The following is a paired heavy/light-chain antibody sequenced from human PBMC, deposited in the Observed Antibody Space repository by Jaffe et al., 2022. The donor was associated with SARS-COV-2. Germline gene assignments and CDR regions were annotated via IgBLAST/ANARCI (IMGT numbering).Heavy chain of an antibody. CDR1: GYSFTSYW. J-gene: IGHJ6*02. Sequence: EVQLVQSGAEVKKPGESLKISCKGSGYSFTSYWIGWVRQMPGKGLEWMGIIYPGDSDTRYSPSFQGQVTISADKSISTAYLQWSSLKASDTAMYYCARHRETVTTYPPRPMEMDVWGQGTTVTVSS. CDR2: IYPGDSDT. D-gene: IGHD4-4*01. CDR3: ARHRETVTTYPPRPMEMDV. V-gene: IGHV5-51*01.
Light chain of an antibody. CDR2: DAS. CDR1: QSVSSSY. CDR3: QQYGSSPQN. J-gene: IGKJ5*01. V-gene: IGKV3D-20*01. Sequence: EIVLTQSPATLSLSPGERATLSCGASQSVSSSYLAWYQQKPGLAPRLLIYDASSRATGIPDRFSGSGSGTDFTLTISRLEPEDFAVYYCQQYGSSPQNFGQGTRLEIK.